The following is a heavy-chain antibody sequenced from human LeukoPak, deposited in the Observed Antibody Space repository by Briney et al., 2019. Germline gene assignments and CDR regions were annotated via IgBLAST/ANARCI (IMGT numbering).Heavy chain of an antibody. Sequence: GRSLRLSCAASGFTFDDYAMHWVRQAPGKGLEWVSGISWNSGSIGYADSVKGRFTISRDNAKNSLYLQMNSLRAEDTALYYCAKDTYYGSGSYYKTTYYFDYWGQGTLVTVSS. D-gene: IGHD3-10*01. J-gene: IGHJ4*02. CDR3: AKDTYYGSGSYYKTTYYFDY. V-gene: IGHV3-9*01. CDR2: ISWNSGSI. CDR1: GFTFDDYA.